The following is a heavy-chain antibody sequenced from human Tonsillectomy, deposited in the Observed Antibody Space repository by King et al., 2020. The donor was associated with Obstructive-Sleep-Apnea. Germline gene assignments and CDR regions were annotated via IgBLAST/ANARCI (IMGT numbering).Heavy chain of an antibody. Sequence: QLVQSGAEVKKPGASVKVSCKASGYSFTSKYMHWVRQAPGQGLEWMAIINPSDGRTSYAQKFQGRLTMTRDTSTSTVYMYLSSLRSEDTAVYYCARAAFIQLGYYYYGMDVWGQGTTVTVSS. D-gene: IGHD5-18*01. J-gene: IGHJ6*02. CDR3: ARAAFIQLGYYYYGMDV. CDR2: INPSDGRT. CDR1: GYSFTSKY. V-gene: IGHV1-46*01.